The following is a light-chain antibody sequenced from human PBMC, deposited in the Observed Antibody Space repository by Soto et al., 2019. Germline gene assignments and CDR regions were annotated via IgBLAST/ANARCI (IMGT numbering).Light chain of an antibody. CDR2: RAS. V-gene: IGKV3-15*01. CDR1: QNIYYN. Sequence: IVMTQSPATLSVSPGESATLSCRASQNIYYNVAWYQHRPGQAPRLLIYRASTRATGVPARFSGSGSGTEFTLTISRLQSQDFTVYSCLQYHNLWAFGQGTNVDIK. CDR3: LQYHNLWA. J-gene: IGKJ1*01.